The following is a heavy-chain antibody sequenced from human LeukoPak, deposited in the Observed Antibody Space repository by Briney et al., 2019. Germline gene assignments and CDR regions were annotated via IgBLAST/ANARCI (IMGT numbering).Heavy chain of an antibody. CDR1: GYTFTSYG. CDR2: ISAYNGNT. D-gene: IGHD2-21*01. CDR3: ARDIGNCGGDCYSRPDY. J-gene: IGHJ4*02. V-gene: IGHV1-18*01. Sequence: ASVKVSCKASGYTFTSYGISRVRQAPGQGLEWMGWISAYNGNTNYAQKLQGRVTMTTDTSTSTAYMELRSLRSDDTAVYYCARDIGNCGGDCYSRPDYWGQGTLVTVSS.